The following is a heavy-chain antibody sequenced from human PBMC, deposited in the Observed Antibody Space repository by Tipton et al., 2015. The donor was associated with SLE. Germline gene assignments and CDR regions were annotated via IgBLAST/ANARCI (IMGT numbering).Heavy chain of an antibody. CDR2: MNPNTGDT. Sequence: QLVQSGAEVKKPGASVKVSCKASGYTFTSYDINWVRQATGQGLEWMGWMNPNTGDTKYVERFQGRVTMTRDTSISTAYMELSRLRADDTAIYFCARDAGVIVADPDAFDIWGQGTMVTVSA. CDR1: GYTFTSYD. V-gene: IGHV1-2*02. J-gene: IGHJ3*02. D-gene: IGHD3-22*01. CDR3: ARDAGVIVADPDAFDI.